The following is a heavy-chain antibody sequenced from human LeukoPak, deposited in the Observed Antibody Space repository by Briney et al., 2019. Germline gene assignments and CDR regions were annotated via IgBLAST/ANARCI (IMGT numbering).Heavy chain of an antibody. CDR1: GGTFSSYA. CDR2: IIPIFGTA. D-gene: IGHD2-2*01. J-gene: IGHJ4*02. CDR3: ARGEQLYCSSTSCPFDY. Sequence: SVKVSCKASGGTFSSYAISWVRQAPGQGLEWMGGIIPIFGTANYAQKFQGRVMITADESTSTAYMELSSLRSEDTAVYYCARGEQLYCSSTSCPFDYWGQGTLVTVSS. V-gene: IGHV1-69*13.